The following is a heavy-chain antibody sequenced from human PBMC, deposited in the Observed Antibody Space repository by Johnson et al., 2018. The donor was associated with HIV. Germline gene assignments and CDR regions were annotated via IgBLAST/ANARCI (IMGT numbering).Heavy chain of an antibody. J-gene: IGHJ3*02. Sequence: EKLVESGGGLVQPGGSLRLSCAASGFTFSSYAMSWVRQAPGKGLEWVSAISGSGGSTYSADSVKGRFTISRDHSKNTLYLQMNSLRAEDTAVYYCAKSAPFYYDSPADAFDIWGQGTMVTVSS. CDR1: GFTFSSYA. CDR3: AKSAPFYYDSPADAFDI. D-gene: IGHD3-22*01. CDR2: ISGSGGST. V-gene: IGHV3-23*04.